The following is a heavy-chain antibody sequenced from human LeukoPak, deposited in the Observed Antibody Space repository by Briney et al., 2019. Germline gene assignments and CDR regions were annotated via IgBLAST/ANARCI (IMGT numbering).Heavy chain of an antibody. CDR1: GFTFSDYY. J-gene: IGHJ5*02. D-gene: IGHD2-2*01. Sequence: SGGSLRLPRAPSGFTFSDYYVSWIRQAPGKALEMISYIRSGSDYTNYADSVNGRFTVSRANAKNSLYLQMNSLRAEDTAVYYCAGPTCLRGGYCSTNPWGQGTLVTVSS. CDR2: IRSGSDYT. CDR3: AGPTCLRGGYCSTNP. V-gene: IGHV3-11*03.